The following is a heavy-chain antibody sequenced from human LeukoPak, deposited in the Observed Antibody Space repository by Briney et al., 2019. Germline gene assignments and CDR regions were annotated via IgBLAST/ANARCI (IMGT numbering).Heavy chain of an antibody. CDR2: IKQDGSEK. V-gene: IGHV3-7*03. Sequence: PGGSLRLSCAASGLSISNSWMSWFRLAPGKGPEWVANIKQDGSEKYHVDSVKGRFTISRDNAKNSLYLQMNSLRAEDTALYYCVKASSGWYSAMGNYWGQGTLVTVSS. CDR1: GLSISNSW. J-gene: IGHJ4*02. D-gene: IGHD6-19*01. CDR3: VKASSGWYSAMGNY.